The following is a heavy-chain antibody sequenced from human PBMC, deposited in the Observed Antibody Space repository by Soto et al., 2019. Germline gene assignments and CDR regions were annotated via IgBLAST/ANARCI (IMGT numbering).Heavy chain of an antibody. J-gene: IGHJ4*02. V-gene: IGHV4-31*03. CDR3: AREGYSSRWNPIDY. D-gene: IGHD6-13*01. CDR2: IYYSGST. CDR1: GGSISSGGYY. Sequence: TLSLTCTVSGGSISSGGYYWSWIRQHPGKGLEWIGYIYYSGSTYHNPSLKSRVTISLDTSRNQLSLKLNSVTAADTAVYYCAREGYSSRWNPIDYWGQGTQVTVSS.